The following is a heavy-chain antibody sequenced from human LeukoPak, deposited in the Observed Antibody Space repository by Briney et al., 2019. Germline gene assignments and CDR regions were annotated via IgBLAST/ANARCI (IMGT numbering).Heavy chain of an antibody. D-gene: IGHD3-10*01. V-gene: IGHV1-69*01. J-gene: IGHJ4*02. CDR1: GGTFSSYA. CDR2: IIPIFGTA. Sequence: ASAKVSCKASGGTFSSYAISWVRQAPGQGLEWMGGIIPIFGTANYAQKFQGRVTITADESTSTAYMELSSLRSEDTAVYYCARSAMVRGVIGGYFDYWGQGTLVTVSS. CDR3: ARSAMVRGVIGGYFDY.